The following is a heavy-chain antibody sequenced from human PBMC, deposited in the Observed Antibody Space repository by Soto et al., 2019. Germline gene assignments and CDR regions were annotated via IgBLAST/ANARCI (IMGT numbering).Heavy chain of an antibody. V-gene: IGHV3-21*01. CDR1: GFTFSSYS. Sequence: GGSLRLSCAASGFTFSSYSMNWVRQAPGKGLEWVSSISSSSSYIYYADSVKGRFTISRDNAKNSLYLQMSSLRAEDTAVYYCARVGGGYQLLHAFDIWGQGTMVTVSS. D-gene: IGHD2-2*01. CDR3: ARVGGGYQLLHAFDI. J-gene: IGHJ3*02. CDR2: ISSSSSYI.